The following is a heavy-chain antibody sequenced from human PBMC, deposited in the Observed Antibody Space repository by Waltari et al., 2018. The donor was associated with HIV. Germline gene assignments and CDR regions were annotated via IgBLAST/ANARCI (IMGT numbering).Heavy chain of an antibody. CDR2: IYYSGST. Sequence: QLQLQESGPGLVKPSETLSLTCPVSGGSISSTYHYWGWIRQPPGKGLEWIGSIYYSGSTYYNPSLKSRVTISVDTSKNQFSLKLSSVTAADTAVYYCARLEGLRGGDLIDSWGQGTLVTVSS. V-gene: IGHV4-39*01. CDR1: GGSISSTYHY. CDR3: ARLEGLRGGDLIDS. D-gene: IGHD2-21*02. J-gene: IGHJ4*02.